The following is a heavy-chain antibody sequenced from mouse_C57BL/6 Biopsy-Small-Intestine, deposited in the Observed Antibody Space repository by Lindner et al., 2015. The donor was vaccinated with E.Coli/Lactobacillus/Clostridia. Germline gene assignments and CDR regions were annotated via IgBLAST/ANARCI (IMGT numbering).Heavy chain of an antibody. Sequence: VQLQESGPELVKPGASVKISCKASGYAFSNFWMNWVKQRPGKGLEWIGRIYPGDGDTNYNGKFKGKATLTADKSSSTAYIQLSSLTSEDSAVYFCATYEGYFAWFASWGPRDSGHCLC. D-gene: IGHD2-3*01. CDR1: GYAFSNFW. V-gene: IGHV1-82*01. J-gene: IGHJ3*01. CDR2: IYPGDGDT. CDR3: ATYEGYFAWFAS.